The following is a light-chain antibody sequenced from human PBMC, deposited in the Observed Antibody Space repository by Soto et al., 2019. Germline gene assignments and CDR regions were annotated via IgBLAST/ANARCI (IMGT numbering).Light chain of an antibody. CDR1: QSIGSW. Sequence: DIPMPQSHSTLSASVGYRVTICCMASQSIGSWLAWYQQKPGRAPKLLIYRASILENGAPRRFSGSGSGTEFTLTISSLQPDDFATYFCQHYNSYPWTFGQGTKVDI. J-gene: IGKJ1*01. CDR3: QHYNSYPWT. V-gene: IGKV1-5*03. CDR2: RAS.